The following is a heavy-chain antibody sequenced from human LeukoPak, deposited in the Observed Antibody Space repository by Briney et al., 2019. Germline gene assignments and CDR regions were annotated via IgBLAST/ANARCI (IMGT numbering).Heavy chain of an antibody. CDR3: ARGGLGNPYYFDY. D-gene: IGHD7-27*01. V-gene: IGHV4-31*03. CDR2: IYYSGST. J-gene: IGHJ4*02. Sequence: SQTLSLTCTVSGGSISSGGYCWSWIRQHPGKGLEWIGYIYYSGSTYSNPSLKSRVTISVDTSKNQFSLKLSSVTAADTAVYYCARGGLGNPYYFDYWGQGTLVTVSS. CDR1: GGSISSGGYC.